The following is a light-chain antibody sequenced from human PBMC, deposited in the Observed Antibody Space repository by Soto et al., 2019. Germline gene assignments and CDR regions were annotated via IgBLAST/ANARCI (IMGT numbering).Light chain of an antibody. J-gene: IGKJ5*01. CDR3: QQSYSTSIT. CDR1: QSISTY. Sequence: DVQMTQSPSSLSASVGDRVTITCRASQSISTYLNWYQQKPGKAPELLIYAASSLQSGVPSRFSGSGSGTDFTLTISSLQPEDFATYYCQQSYSTSITFGQGTRLEMK. V-gene: IGKV1-39*01. CDR2: AAS.